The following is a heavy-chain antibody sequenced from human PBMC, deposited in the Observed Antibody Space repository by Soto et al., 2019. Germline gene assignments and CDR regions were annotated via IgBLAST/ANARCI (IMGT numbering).Heavy chain of an antibody. J-gene: IGHJ5*02. CDR1: GYTFTSYA. D-gene: IGHD3-10*01. CDR3: AREVSELGSTFIDWFDP. Sequence: ASVKVSCKASGYTFTSYAMHWVRQAPGQRLEWMGWINAGNGNTKYSQKFQGRVTITRDTSASTAYMELSSLRSEDTAVYYCAREVSELGSTFIDWFDPWGQGTLVTVSS. CDR2: INAGNGNT. V-gene: IGHV1-3*01.